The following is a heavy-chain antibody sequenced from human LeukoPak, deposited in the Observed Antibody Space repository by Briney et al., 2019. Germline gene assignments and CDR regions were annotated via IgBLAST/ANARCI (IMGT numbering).Heavy chain of an antibody. V-gene: IGHV3-53*01. CDR3: AKDLGFIVGGGY. CDR2: IYSGGST. J-gene: IGHJ4*02. Sequence: PGGSLRLSCAASGFTVSSNYMSWVRQAPGKGLEWVSVIYSGGSTYYADSVKGRFTISRDNSKNTLYLQMNSLRAEDTAVYYGAKDLGFIVGGGYWGQGTLVTVSS. D-gene: IGHD1-26*01. CDR1: GFTVSSNY.